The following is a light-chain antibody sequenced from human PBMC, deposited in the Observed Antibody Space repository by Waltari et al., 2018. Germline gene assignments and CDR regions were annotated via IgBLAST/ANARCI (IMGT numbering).Light chain of an antibody. Sequence: QSALTQPPSASGSPGQSVTISCTGTSIDGGGLTLSSWYQQSPGKAPKFIIYEVSEGPSGVSNRFSGSKSGNTASLTVSGLQAEDEADYYCSSYAGSNKVIFGGGTKLTVL. CDR3: SSYAGSNKVI. J-gene: IGLJ2*01. V-gene: IGLV2-8*01. CDR1: SIDGGGLTL. CDR2: EVS.